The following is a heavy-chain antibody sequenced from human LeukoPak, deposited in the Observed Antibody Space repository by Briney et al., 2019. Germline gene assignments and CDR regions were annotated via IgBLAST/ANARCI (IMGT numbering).Heavy chain of an antibody. CDR1: GFTFSDYY. CDR2: ISSSGSTI. CDR3: YIRYFDWLTTIDAFDI. J-gene: IGHJ3*02. Sequence: PGGSLRLSCAASGFTFSDYYMSWIRQAPGKGLEWVSYISSSGSTIYYADSVKGRFTISRDNAKNSLYLLMNSLRAEDTAVYYCYIRYFDWLTTIDAFDIWGQGTMVTVSS. D-gene: IGHD3-9*01. V-gene: IGHV3-11*04.